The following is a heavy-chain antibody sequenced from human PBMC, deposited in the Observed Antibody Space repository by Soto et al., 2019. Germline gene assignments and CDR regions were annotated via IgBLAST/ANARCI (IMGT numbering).Heavy chain of an antibody. CDR2: MNPNSGNT. CDR1: GYTFTSYD. V-gene: IGHV1-8*01. D-gene: IGHD1-1*01. J-gene: IGHJ6*02. CDR3: ARGLQEAGMDV. Sequence: QVQLVQSGAEVKKPGASVKVSCKASGYTFTSYDINWVRQATGQGLEWMGWMNPNSGNTGYAQKFQGSDTMTRNTSIITAYRELSSLRSEYTAEYYCARGLQEAGMDVWGQGTTVTVSS.